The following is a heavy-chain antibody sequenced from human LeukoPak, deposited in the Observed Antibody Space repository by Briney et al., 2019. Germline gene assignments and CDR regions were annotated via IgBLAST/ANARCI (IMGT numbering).Heavy chain of an antibody. CDR3: AKMKGHPLPKYYIDV. Sequence: QLGGSLRLSCAASGFTFSTYAMSWVRQAPGKGLEWVSAISGSGDSTYYADSVRGRFTLSRDNSKNTLYLEMNSLRAEDTAIYYCAKMKGHPLPKYYIDVWGQGTTVTVSS. D-gene: IGHD1-26*01. CDR2: ISGSGDST. CDR1: GFTFSTYA. J-gene: IGHJ6*01. V-gene: IGHV3-23*01.